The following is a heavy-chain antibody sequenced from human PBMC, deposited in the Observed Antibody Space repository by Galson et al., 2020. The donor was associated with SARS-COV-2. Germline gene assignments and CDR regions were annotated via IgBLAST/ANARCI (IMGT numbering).Heavy chain of an antibody. CDR3: AKESPPPGVKVVEN. CDR1: GVTFSNYV. CDR2: ITASGSHT. J-gene: IGHJ4*02. D-gene: IGHD3-22*01. V-gene: IGHV3-23*01. Sequence: GESLKISCAASGVTFSNYVMSWFRQVPGKGLEWVSAITASGSHTNYADSVKGRFTISRDNFNNILYLQMNSLRAEDTAVYYCAKESPPPGVKVVENWGQGALANGSS.